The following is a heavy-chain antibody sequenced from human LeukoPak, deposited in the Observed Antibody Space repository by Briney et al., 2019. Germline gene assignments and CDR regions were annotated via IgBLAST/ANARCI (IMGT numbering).Heavy chain of an antibody. V-gene: IGHV1-69*10. Sequence: ASVKVSCKASGGTFSSYAISWVRQAPGQGLEWMGGIIPTLGIANYAQKFQGRVTITADKSTSTAYMELSSLRSEDTAVYYCARSARGYSYGPNWFDPWGQGTLVTVSS. CDR2: IIPTLGIA. J-gene: IGHJ5*02. CDR1: GGTFSSYA. CDR3: ARSARGYSYGPNWFDP. D-gene: IGHD5-18*01.